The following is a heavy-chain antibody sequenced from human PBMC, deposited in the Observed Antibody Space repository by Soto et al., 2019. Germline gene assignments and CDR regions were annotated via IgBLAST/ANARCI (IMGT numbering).Heavy chain of an antibody. D-gene: IGHD5-18*01. V-gene: IGHV4-59*01. CDR3: ARGDPGDSYGRGIDYYGMDV. CDR2: IYYSGST. J-gene: IGHJ6*02. CDR1: GGSISSYY. Sequence: QVQLQESGPGLVKPSETLSLTCTVSGGSISSYYWSWIRQPPGKGLEWIGYIYYSGSTNYNPSLKSRVTISVDTSKNQFSLKLSSVTAADTAVYYCARGDPGDSYGRGIDYYGMDVWGQGTTVTVSS.